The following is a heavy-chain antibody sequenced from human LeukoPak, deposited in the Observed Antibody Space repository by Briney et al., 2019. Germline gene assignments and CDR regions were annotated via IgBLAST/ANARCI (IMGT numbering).Heavy chain of an antibody. CDR2: IYYSGST. J-gene: IGHJ5*02. D-gene: IGHD2-8*01. CDR3: ARVRRGYCTNGVCHRWFDP. V-gene: IGHV4-59*01. CDR1: GGSISSYY. Sequence: SETLSLTCTVSGGSISSYYWSWLRQPPGKGLEWIGYIYYSGSTNSNPSLTSRVTISVDTSKNQFSLKLSSVTAADTAVYYCARVRRGYCTNGVCHRWFDPWGQGTLVTVSS.